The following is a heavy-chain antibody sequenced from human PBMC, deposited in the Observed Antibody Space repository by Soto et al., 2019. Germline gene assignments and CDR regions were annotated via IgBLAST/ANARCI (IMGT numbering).Heavy chain of an antibody. CDR3: ARLVYDSRLNYLYVDH. Sequence: SETLSLTCDVSGVSISSGNWWSWVRQPPGKGLEWIAEVYNDGSANYHPSLESRATISVDRSKNQFSLRLSSVTAAGTGKYYCARLVYDSRLNYLYVDHWGQGTLVTVSS. D-gene: IGHD3-22*01. J-gene: IGHJ4*02. CDR1: GVSISSGNW. CDR2: VYNDGSA. V-gene: IGHV4-4*02.